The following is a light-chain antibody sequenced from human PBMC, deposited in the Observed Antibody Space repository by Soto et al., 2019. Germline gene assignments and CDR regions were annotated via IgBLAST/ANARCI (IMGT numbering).Light chain of an antibody. CDR1: QSVSSSY. J-gene: IGKJ1*01. V-gene: IGKV3-20*01. CDR2: GTS. Sequence: EIGLTQSPGTLSLSPGERATLSCRASQSVSSSYLAWYQQKPGQAPRLLIYGTSSRATAIPDRFSGSGSGTDFTLTISRLEPEDFAVYYCQQYGSSSWTFGKGTKVEIK. CDR3: QQYGSSSWT.